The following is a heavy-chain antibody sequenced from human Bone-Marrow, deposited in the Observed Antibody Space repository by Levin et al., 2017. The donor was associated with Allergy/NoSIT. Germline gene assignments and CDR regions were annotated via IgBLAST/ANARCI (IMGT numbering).Heavy chain of an antibody. CDR1: GFAFSTYA. CDR3: AKTNQYSSGCFES. V-gene: IGHV3-23*01. D-gene: IGHD6-19*01. J-gene: IGHJ4*02. Sequence: GESLKISCAASGFAFSTYALTWVRQAPGKGLEWVSGISGSGSNTWYADPVKGRFTISRDKSKNSMYLQMDSLRVEDTAVYYCAKTNQYSSGCFESWGQGTLVTVSS. CDR2: ISGSGSNT.